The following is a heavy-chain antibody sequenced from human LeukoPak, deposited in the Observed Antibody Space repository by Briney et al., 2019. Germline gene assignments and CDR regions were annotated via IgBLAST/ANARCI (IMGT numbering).Heavy chain of an antibody. J-gene: IGHJ2*01. CDR3: ARHVGGGYWYFDY. Sequence: SETLSLTCTVSGCFFSRNGYYWGWIRLPPGKGLEWIGSILYSGTTYNNPSLKSRVTMSVDTSKNQFSLRLNSVTAADTAVYYCARHVGGGYWYFDYWGRGTQVTVSS. CDR2: ILYSGTT. V-gene: IGHV4-39*01. CDR1: GCFFSRNGYY. D-gene: IGHD2-15*01.